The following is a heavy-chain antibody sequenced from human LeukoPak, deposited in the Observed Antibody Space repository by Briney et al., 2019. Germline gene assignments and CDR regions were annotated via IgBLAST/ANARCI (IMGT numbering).Heavy chain of an antibody. CDR3: ARALQGVLTDDAFDI. V-gene: IGHV3-64*01. CDR1: GFTFSSYA. D-gene: IGHD3-16*01. Sequence: PGGSLRLSCAASGFTFSSYAMHWVRQAPGKGLEYVSAISSNGGSTYYANSVKGRFTISRDNSKNTLYLQMGSLRAEDMAVYYCARALQGVLTDDAFDIWGQGTMVTVSS. J-gene: IGHJ3*02. CDR2: ISSNGGST.